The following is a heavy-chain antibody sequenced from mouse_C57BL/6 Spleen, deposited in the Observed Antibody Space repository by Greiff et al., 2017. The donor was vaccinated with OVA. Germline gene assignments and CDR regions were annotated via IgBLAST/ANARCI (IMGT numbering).Heavy chain of an antibody. CDR3: AALDY. CDR1: GYTFTSYW. V-gene: IGHV1-69*01. J-gene: IGHJ2*01. CDR2: IDPSDSYT. Sequence: QVQLQQPGAELVMPVASVKLSCKASGYTFTSYWMHWVKQRPGQGLEWIGEIDPSDSYTNYNQKFKGKSTLTVDKSSSTAYMQLSSLTSEDSSVYYCAALDYWGQGTTLTVSS.